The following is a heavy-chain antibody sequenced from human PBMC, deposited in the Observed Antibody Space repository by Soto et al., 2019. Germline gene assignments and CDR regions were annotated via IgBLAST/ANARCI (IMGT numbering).Heavy chain of an antibody. J-gene: IGHJ5*02. CDR3: ATGSIYDSSGYYWFDP. CDR1: GYTLTELS. CDR2: FDPEDGET. D-gene: IGHD3-22*01. Sequence: QVQLVQSGAEVKKPGASVKVSCKVSGYTLTELSMHWVRQAPGKGLEWMGGFDPEDGETIYAQKFQGRVTMTENTSTDTAYMELSSLRSEDTAVYYCATGSIYDSSGYYWFDPWGQGTLVTVSS. V-gene: IGHV1-24*01.